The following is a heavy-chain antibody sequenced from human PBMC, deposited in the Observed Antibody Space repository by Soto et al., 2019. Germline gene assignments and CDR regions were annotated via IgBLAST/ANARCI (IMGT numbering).Heavy chain of an antibody. V-gene: IGHV1-24*01. CDR3: ATDSRFVHQVATISDAFDI. CDR1: GYTLTELS. J-gene: IGHJ3*02. CDR2: FDPEDGET. Sequence: ASVTVSCKVSGYTLTELSMHWVRQAPGKGLEWMGGFDPEDGETIYAQKFQGRVTMTEDTSTDTAYMELSSLRSEDTAVYYCATDSRFVHQVATISDAFDIWGQGTMVTVSS. D-gene: IGHD5-12*01.